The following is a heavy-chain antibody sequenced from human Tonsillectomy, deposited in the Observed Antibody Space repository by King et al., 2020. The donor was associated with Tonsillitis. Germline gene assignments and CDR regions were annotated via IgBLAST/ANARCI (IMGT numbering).Heavy chain of an antibody. D-gene: IGHD3-3*01. Sequence: VQLVESGGGLVQPGGSLRLSCAASGFSFSSHAMSWVRQAPGKGLEWVSAVSGSGGGTYYADSVKGRFTISRDDSKNSLYLQMNSLRAEDTAVYYCAREAQIYLFAHWGQGTLVTVSS. CDR2: VSGSGGGT. J-gene: IGHJ4*02. CDR3: AREAQIYLFAH. V-gene: IGHV3-23*04. CDR1: GFSFSSHA.